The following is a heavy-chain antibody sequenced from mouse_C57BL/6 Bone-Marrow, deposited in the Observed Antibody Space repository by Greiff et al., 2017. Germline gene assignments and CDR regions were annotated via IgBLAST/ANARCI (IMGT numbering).Heavy chain of an antibody. CDR2: IDPSGSYT. CDR1: GYTFTSYW. CDR3: ARSYYDYPAY. D-gene: IGHD2-4*01. V-gene: IGHV1-69*01. J-gene: IGHJ3*01. Sequence: QVQLQQPGAELVMPGASVKLSCKASGYTFTSYWMHWVKQRPGQGLEWIGEIDPSGSYTNYNQKFKGKSTLTVDKSSSTAYMQLSSLTSEDSAVYYCARSYYDYPAYWGQGTLVTVSA.